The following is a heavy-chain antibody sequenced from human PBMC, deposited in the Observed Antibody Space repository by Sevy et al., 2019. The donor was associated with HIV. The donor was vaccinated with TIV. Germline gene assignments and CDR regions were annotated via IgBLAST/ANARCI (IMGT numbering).Heavy chain of an antibody. CDR1: GFTFSSYE. V-gene: IGHV3-48*03. CDR3: ASSKGADYDFWSGYYSRGWFDP. CDR2: ISSSGSLI. Sequence: GGSLRLSCAASGFTFSSYEMNWVRQAPGKGLEWVSYISSSGSLIYYADSVKGRFTISRDNAKNSLYLQMNSLRAEDTAVYYCASSKGADYDFWSGYYSRGWFDPWGQGTLVTVSS. D-gene: IGHD3-3*01. J-gene: IGHJ5*02.